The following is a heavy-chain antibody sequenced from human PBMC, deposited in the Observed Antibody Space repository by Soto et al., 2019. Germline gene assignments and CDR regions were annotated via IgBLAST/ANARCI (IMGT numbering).Heavy chain of an antibody. V-gene: IGHV3-74*01. Sequence: PGGSLRLSCAASGLSVSNYWMHWVRQTPGKGLVWVSRINSDDTSSSYAASVKGRFTISRDNGKNSLFLQMNSLRDEDTAVYYCAGVVVDFPPEYYYAMAVWGQGTTDTVSS. J-gene: IGHJ6*02. D-gene: IGHD2-21*01. CDR1: GLSVSNYW. CDR2: INSDDTSS. CDR3: AGVVVDFPPEYYYAMAV.